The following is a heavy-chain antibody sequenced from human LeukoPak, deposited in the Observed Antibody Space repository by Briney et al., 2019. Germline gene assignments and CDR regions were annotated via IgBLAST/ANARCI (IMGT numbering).Heavy chain of an antibody. J-gene: IGHJ4*02. CDR1: GFTFRTSG. D-gene: IGHD3-10*01. Sequence: GGSLRLSCATSGFTFRTSGVHWVRQAPGKGLEWVALMSSDGINTYYADSVKGRFTVSRDSSKDILYLQMNSLRADDTAIYYCAKDHAGSGRAFEYWGQGTLVTVSS. CDR3: AKDHAGSGRAFEY. V-gene: IGHV3-30*04. CDR2: MSSDGINT.